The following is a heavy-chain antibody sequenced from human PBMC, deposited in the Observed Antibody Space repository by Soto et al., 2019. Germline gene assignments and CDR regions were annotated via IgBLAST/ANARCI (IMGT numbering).Heavy chain of an antibody. J-gene: IGHJ4*02. CDR1: GGSISSSSYY. CDR3: ARTVATIIAFDY. D-gene: IGHD5-12*01. Sequence: SETLSLTCTVSGGSISSSSYYWGWIRQPPGKGLEWIGSIYYSGSTYYNPSLKSRVTISVDTSKNQFSLKPSSVTAADTAVYYCARTVATIIAFDYWGQGTLVTVSS. CDR2: IYYSGST. V-gene: IGHV4-39*01.